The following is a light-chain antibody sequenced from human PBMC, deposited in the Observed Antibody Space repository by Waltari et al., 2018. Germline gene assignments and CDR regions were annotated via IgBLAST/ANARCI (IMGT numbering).Light chain of an antibody. CDR2: AAS. Sequence: EVVLTQSPGTLSLSPGERATLSCRASQNIGKYLVWYQQRPGQPPRLLMYAASTRATGIPDRFSGSGYGTDFSLTISRLEPEDFAVYYCQNHERLPATFGQGTKVEIK. CDR1: QNIGKY. CDR3: QNHERLPAT. J-gene: IGKJ1*01. V-gene: IGKV3-20*01.